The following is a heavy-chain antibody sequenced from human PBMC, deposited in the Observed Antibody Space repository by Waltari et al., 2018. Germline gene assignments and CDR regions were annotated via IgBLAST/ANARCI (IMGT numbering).Heavy chain of an antibody. J-gene: IGHJ4*02. CDR3: ARGLMVKTTYFNH. CDR2: IFYSGTT. D-gene: IGHD2-8*01. CDR1: GGPISTYY. V-gene: IGHV4-59*08. Sequence: QVQLQESGPGLVRPSETLSLTCIVSGGPISTYYWNWIRQPPGKGREWIGSIFYSGTTNFNPSLKSRVTMSVDTSKNQFSLTMTSVTAADTAVYFCARGLMVKTTYFNHWGRGALVTVSS.